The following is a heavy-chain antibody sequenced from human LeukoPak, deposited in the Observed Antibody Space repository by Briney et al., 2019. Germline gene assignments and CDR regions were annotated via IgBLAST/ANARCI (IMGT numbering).Heavy chain of an antibody. CDR3: ASGTAMGAPLDI. V-gene: IGHV3-30-3*01. D-gene: IGHD5-18*01. CDR1: GFTFSSYA. CDR2: ISYDGSNK. J-gene: IGHJ3*02. Sequence: GGSLRLSCAASGFTFSSYAMHWVRQAPGKGLEWVAVISYDGSNKYYADSVKGRLTISRDNSKNTLYLQMNSLRAEDTAVYYCASGTAMGAPLDIWGQGTMVTVSS.